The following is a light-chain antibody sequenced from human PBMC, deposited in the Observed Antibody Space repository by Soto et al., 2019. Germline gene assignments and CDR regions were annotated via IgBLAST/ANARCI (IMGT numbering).Light chain of an antibody. CDR1: QSVTSSY. CDR2: GAS. Sequence: EIVLTQSPGTLSLSPGERATLSCRASQSVTSSYLAWYQQKPGQAPRLLIYGASTRATGIPDRFSGSGSGTDFTLTISRLEPEDFAVYYCQQYVSSLSTFGQGTRLEIK. CDR3: QQYVSSLST. J-gene: IGKJ5*01. V-gene: IGKV3-20*01.